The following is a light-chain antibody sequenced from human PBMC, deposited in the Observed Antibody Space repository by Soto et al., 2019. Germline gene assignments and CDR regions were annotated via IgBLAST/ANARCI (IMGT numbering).Light chain of an antibody. CDR1: SGHSSYA. Sequence: QSVLTQPPSSSASLGASVKLTCTLSSGHSSYAIAWHQKQPEKGPRYLMKLNSDGSHSKGDGIPDRFSGSSSGAERDLTISSLQSEDEADYFCQTWGTVVFGGGTKLTVL. CDR2: LNSDGSH. V-gene: IGLV4-69*01. J-gene: IGLJ2*01. CDR3: QTWGTVV.